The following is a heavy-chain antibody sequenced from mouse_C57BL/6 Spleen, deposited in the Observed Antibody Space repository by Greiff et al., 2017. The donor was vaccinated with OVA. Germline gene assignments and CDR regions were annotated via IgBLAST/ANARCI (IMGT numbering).Heavy chain of an antibody. D-gene: IGHD1-1*01. CDR3: ARYMDDVSSYWYIDV. J-gene: IGHJ1*03. V-gene: IGHV7-3*01. Sequence: EVNVVESGGGLVQPGGSLSLSCAASGFTFTDYYMSWVRQPPGKALEWLGFIRNKANGYTTEYSASVKGRFPISRDNYQSIIYLQMNALRAEDSATFYCARYMDDVSSYWYIDVWGTGTTVTVSS. CDR1: GFTFTDYY. CDR2: IRNKANGYTT.